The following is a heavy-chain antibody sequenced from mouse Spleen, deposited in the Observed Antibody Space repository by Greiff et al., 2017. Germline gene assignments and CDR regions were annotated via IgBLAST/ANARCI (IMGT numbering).Heavy chain of an antibody. V-gene: IGHV5-9-3*01. CDR1: GFTFSSYA. CDR2: ISSGGGNT. J-gene: IGHJ2*01. Sequence: EVQGVESGGGLVKLGGSLKLSCAASGFTFSSYAMSWVRQTPEKRLEWVATISSGGGNTYYPDSVKGRFTISRDNAKNTLYLQMSSLKSEDTAMYYCARRTHFDYWGQGTTLTVSS. CDR3: ARRTHFDY.